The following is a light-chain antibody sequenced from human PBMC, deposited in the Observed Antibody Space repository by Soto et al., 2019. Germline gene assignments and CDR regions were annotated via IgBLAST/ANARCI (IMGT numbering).Light chain of an antibody. CDR2: DAS. V-gene: IGKV1-16*01. Sequence: DIQMTQSPSSLSVSGGDRVTITCRASQGISNFLAWYQQKPGKAPRLLIYDASILESGVPSRFSGSGSGTEFTLTISSLQPDDFATYYCQQYNSYRTFGQGTKVDIK. J-gene: IGKJ1*01. CDR1: QGISNF. CDR3: QQYNSYRT.